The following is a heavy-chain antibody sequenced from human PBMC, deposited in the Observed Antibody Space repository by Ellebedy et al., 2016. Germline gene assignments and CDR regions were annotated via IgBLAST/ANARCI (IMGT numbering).Heavy chain of an antibody. Sequence: ASVKVSXKASGYTFTSYAMHWVRQAPGQGLEWMGWINAGNGNTKYSQKFQGRVTITRDTSASTAYMELSSLKSEDTAVYYCARWEDSSGYKYWGQGTLVTVSS. D-gene: IGHD3-22*01. CDR2: INAGNGNT. V-gene: IGHV1-3*01. CDR3: ARWEDSSGYKY. CDR1: GYTFTSYA. J-gene: IGHJ4*02.